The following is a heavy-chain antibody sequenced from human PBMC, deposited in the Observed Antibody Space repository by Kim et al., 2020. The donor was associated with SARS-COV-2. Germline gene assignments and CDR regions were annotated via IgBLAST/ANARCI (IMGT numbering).Heavy chain of an antibody. J-gene: IGHJ4*02. D-gene: IGHD2-15*01. CDR3: AREGVLYISDY. V-gene: IGHV1-3*01. Sequence: TKYSQKFQGRVTITRDTSASTAYMELSSLRSEDTAVYYCAREGVLYISDYWGQGTLVTVSS. CDR2: T.